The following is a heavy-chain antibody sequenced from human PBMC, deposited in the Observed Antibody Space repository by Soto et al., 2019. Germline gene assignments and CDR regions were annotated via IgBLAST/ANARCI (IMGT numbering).Heavy chain of an antibody. CDR3: ARDYYDSSCFQYLAFDI. D-gene: IGHD3-22*01. J-gene: IGHJ3*02. V-gene: IGHV4-30-2*01. CDR2: IYHSGST. Sequence: QLQLQESGSGLVKPSQTLSLTCAVSGGSISSGGYSWSWIRQPPGKGLEWVGYIYHSGSTYYNPSLKSRVTRSVDRTKNQFSLKLSAVTAADTAVYYCARDYYDSSCFQYLAFDIWGQGTMVTVSS. CDR1: GGSISSGGYS.